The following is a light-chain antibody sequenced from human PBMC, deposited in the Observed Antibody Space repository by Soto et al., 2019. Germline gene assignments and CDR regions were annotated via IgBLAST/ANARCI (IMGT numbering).Light chain of an antibody. CDR1: QSVSSSY. J-gene: IGKJ4*01. CDR3: QQYGSSSLT. CDR2: GAS. Sequence: EIVLTQSPGTLSLSPGERATLSCRASQSVSSSYLAWYQQKPGQAPRLLIYGASSRATGIPDRFSGSGSGTDFTLTISRLAPEDVAVYYCQQYGSSSLTFGGGTKVEIK. V-gene: IGKV3-20*01.